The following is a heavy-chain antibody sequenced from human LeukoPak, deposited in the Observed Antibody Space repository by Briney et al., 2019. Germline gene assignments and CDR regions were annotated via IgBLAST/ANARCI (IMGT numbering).Heavy chain of an antibody. CDR3: ARVGKLAAADHTFDY. CDR2: ISAYNGNT. V-gene: IGHV1-18*01. J-gene: IGHJ4*02. CDR1: GYMFTNFG. D-gene: IGHD6-13*01. Sequence: ASVKVSCKASGYMFTNFGISWVRQAPGQGLEWMGWISAYNGNTNYAQKLQGRVTMTTDTSTSTAYMEVRSLRSEDTAVYYCARVGKLAAADHTFDYWGQGTLVTVSS.